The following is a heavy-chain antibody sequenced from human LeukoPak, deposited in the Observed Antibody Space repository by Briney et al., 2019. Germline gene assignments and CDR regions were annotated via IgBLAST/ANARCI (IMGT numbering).Heavy chain of an antibody. Sequence: SETLSLTCAVSGGSISRSSYYWGWIRQPAGKGLEWIGRINTSGSTNYNPSLKSRVTISVGTSKNQFSLKLNSVTAADTAVYYCAGGATNFYDYVWGTYRHFDYWGQGTLVTVSS. V-gene: IGHV4-61*02. D-gene: IGHD3-16*02. CDR3: AGGATNFYDYVWGTYRHFDY. J-gene: IGHJ4*02. CDR1: GGSISRSSYY. CDR2: INTSGST.